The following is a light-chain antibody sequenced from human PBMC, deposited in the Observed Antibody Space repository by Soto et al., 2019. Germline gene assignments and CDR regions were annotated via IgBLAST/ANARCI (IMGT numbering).Light chain of an antibody. CDR2: GAS. J-gene: IGKJ1*01. CDR1: QSVSNN. CDR3: QQYNNWWT. V-gene: IGKV3-15*01. Sequence: EIVMTQSPATLSVSPGERATLSCRASQSVSNNLAWYQKKPGQAPRLLIYGASTRATGIPARFSGSGSGTEFTLTISSLQSEDFAFYYCQQYNNWWTFGQGTRVESK.